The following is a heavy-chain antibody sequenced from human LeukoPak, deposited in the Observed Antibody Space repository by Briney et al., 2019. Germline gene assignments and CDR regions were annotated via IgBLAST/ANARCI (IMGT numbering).Heavy chain of an antibody. V-gene: IGHV3-74*01. D-gene: IGHD6-19*01. Sequence: GGSLRLSCAASGFTFSNHWMHWVRQVPGKGLVSVSRINIDGNSKPYADSVKGRFTISRDNAKNTLYMQMNSLGVEDTAVYYCVRGSSDWNGMDVWGQGTTVTVSS. J-gene: IGHJ6*02. CDR1: GFTFSNHW. CDR2: INIDGNSK. CDR3: VRGSSDWNGMDV.